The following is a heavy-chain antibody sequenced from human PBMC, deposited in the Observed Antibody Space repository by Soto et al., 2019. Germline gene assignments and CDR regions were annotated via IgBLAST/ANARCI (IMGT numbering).Heavy chain of an antibody. J-gene: IGHJ6*02. CDR2: IKQDGSEK. Sequence: EVQLVESGGGLVQPGGSLRLSCAASGFTFSSYWMSWVRQAPGKGLEWVANIKQDGSEKYYVDSVKGRFTISRDNAKTSLYLQMNSLRAEDTAVYYCARGPKDSSRYYPHYYYGMDVWGQGTTVTVSS. V-gene: IGHV3-7*01. CDR1: GFTFSSYW. D-gene: IGHD3-22*01. CDR3: ARGPKDSSRYYPHYYYGMDV.